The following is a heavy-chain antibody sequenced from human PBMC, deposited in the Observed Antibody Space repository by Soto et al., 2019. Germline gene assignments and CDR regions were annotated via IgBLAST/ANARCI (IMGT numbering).Heavy chain of an antibody. CDR1: GGSISSYY. D-gene: IGHD2-2*01. CDR2: IYYSGST. Sequence: PSETLSLTCTVSGGSISSYYWSWIRQPPGKGLEWIGYIYYSGSTNYNPSLKSRVTISVDTSKNQFSLKLSSVTAVDTAVYYCASLSCTSTSCYLRHWGQGTLVTVSS. V-gene: IGHV4-59*01. J-gene: IGHJ4*02. CDR3: ASLSCTSTSCYLRH.